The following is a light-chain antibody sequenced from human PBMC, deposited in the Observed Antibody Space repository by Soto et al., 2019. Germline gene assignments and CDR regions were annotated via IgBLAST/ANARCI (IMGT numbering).Light chain of an antibody. V-gene: IGKV3-20*01. J-gene: IGKJ1*01. Sequence: EVGRTQSPGTLSLSPGERATLSCRASQSVSSNYLAWYQQKPGQAPRLLIYGASSRATGIPDRFSGSGSGTDFTLTIRRLEPEDFAVYYCQQYGSSYPWPFGQGTK. CDR3: QQYGSSYPWP. CDR2: GAS. CDR1: QSVSSNY.